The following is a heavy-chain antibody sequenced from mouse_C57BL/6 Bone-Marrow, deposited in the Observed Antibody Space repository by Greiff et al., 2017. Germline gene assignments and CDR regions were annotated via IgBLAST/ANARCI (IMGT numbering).Heavy chain of an antibody. V-gene: IGHV1-39*01. Sequence: EVQLMESGPELVKPGASVKISCKASGYSFTDYNMNWVKQSNGKSLEWIGVINPNYGTTYYNQKFKGKATLTVDQSSSTAYMQLTSLTSEDSAVYYCAMGYDYDYAMDYWGQGTAATV. J-gene: IGHJ4*01. CDR1: GYSFTDYN. CDR3: AMGYDYDYAMDY. CDR2: INPNYGTT. D-gene: IGHD2-4*01.